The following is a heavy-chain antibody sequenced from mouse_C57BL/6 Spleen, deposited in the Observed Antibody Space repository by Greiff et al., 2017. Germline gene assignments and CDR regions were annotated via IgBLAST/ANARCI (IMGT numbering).Heavy chain of an antibody. D-gene: IGHD1-1*01. CDR2: ISSGSSTI. CDR3: ARPPDYYGSSSLLAY. J-gene: IGHJ3*01. V-gene: IGHV5-17*01. Sequence: EVKLVESGGGLVKPGGSLKLSCAASGFTFSDYGMHWVRQAPEKGLEWVAYISSGSSTIYYADTVKGRFTISRDNAKNTLFLQMTSLRSEDTAMYYCARPPDYYGSSSLLAYWGQGTLVTVSA. CDR1: GFTFSDYG.